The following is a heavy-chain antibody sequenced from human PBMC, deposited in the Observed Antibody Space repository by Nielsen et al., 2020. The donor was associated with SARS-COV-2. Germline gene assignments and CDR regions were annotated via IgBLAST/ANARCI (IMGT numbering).Heavy chain of an antibody. CDR2: INWNGGST. J-gene: IGHJ6*02. Sequence: GGSLRLSCAVYGGSFSGYYWSWVRQAPGKGLEWVSGINWNGGSTGYADSVKGRFTISRDNAKNSLYLQMNSLRDEDTAVYYCARGGALGMDVWGQGTTVTVSS. CDR1: GGSFSGYY. D-gene: IGHD3-16*01. V-gene: IGHV3-20*04. CDR3: ARGGALGMDV.